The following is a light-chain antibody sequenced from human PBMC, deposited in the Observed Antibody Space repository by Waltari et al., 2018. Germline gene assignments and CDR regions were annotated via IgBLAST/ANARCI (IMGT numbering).Light chain of an antibody. V-gene: IGKV3-15*01. Sequence: EIVMTQSPATLSVSPGDGATLSCRASQSISRNLAWYQPRPGQSPGLLTYAASTRATGVPGRFSGSGSGTEFTLSISTLQSEDFGVYYCQQYDDWPPLTFGGGTKVEIK. CDR1: QSISRN. J-gene: IGKJ4*01. CDR3: QQYDDWPPLT. CDR2: AAS.